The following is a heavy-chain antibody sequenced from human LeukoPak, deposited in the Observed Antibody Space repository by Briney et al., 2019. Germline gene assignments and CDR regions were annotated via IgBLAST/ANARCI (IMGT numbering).Heavy chain of an antibody. CDR2: ISVSSGST. J-gene: IGHJ6*03. Sequence: GGSLRLSCAASGFPFSTYAMTWVRQARGKGLEWVSSISVSSGSTYYADPAKGRFTISRDNSKNTLYLQMNSLRAEDTAVYYCANRGVGYYYMDVWGKGTTVTVSS. V-gene: IGHV3-23*01. D-gene: IGHD2-15*01. CDR3: ANRGVGYYYMDV. CDR1: GFPFSTYA.